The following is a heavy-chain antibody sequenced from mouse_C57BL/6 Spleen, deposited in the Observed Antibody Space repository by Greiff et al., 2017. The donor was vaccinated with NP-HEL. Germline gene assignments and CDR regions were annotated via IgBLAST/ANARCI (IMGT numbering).Heavy chain of an antibody. V-gene: IGHV1-74*01. CDR2: IHPSASDT. CDR3: AIPPYYDYDDYAMDY. CDR1: FYTSTIYF. Sequence: QVQLQQPGAELVKPFPSVKVSCKASFYTSTIYFIHWLNHMPGQGLEWIGRIHPSASDTNYNQKFKGKATLTVDKSSSTAYMQLSSLTSEDSAVYYCAIPPYYDYDDYAMDYWGQGTSVTVSS. J-gene: IGHJ4*01. D-gene: IGHD2-4*01.